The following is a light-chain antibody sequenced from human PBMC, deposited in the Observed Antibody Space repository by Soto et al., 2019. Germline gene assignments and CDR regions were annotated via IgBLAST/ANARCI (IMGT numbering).Light chain of an antibody. CDR1: QSSSSY. Sequence: DIQMTQSPYSLSASVGDRVTITCRASQSSSSYLNWYQQKPGKAPKLLIYAASSLQSGVPSRFRGSGSGTDFTLTISSLQPEDFAIYYCQQSYSTPPTFAQGPRVDIK. CDR2: AAS. J-gene: IGKJ1*01. V-gene: IGKV1-39*01. CDR3: QQSYSTPPT.